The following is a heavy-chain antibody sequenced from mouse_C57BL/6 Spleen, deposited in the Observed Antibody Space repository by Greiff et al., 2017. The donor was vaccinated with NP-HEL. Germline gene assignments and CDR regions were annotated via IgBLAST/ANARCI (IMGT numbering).Heavy chain of an antibody. D-gene: IGHD2-4*01. J-gene: IGHJ3*01. CDR1: GFTFSDYY. CDR3: ARHPPYDYG. V-gene: IGHV5-12*01. Sequence: EVKLVESGGGLVQPGGSLKLSCAASGFTFSDYYMYWVRQTPEKRLEWVAYISNGGGSTYYPDTVKGRFTISRDNAKNTLYLQMSRLKSEDTAMYYCARHPPYDYGWGQGTLVTVSA. CDR2: ISNGGGST.